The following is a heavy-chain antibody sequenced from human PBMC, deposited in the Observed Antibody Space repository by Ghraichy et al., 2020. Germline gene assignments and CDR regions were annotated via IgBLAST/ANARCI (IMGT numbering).Heavy chain of an antibody. J-gene: IGHJ4*02. CDR1: GGSFSGYY. CDR3: ASGVRRIAARPRAQYFDY. D-gene: IGHD6-6*01. CDR2: INHSGST. Sequence: SETLSLTCAVYGGSFSGYYWSWIRQPPGKGLEWIGEINHSGSTNYNPSLKSRVTISVDTSKNQFSLKLSSVTAADTAVYYCASGVRRIAARPRAQYFDYWGQGTLVTVSS. V-gene: IGHV4-34*01.